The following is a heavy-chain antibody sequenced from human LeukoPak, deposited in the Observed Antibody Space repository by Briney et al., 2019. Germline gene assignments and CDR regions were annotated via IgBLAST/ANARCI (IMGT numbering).Heavy chain of an antibody. J-gene: IGHJ5*02. V-gene: IGHV1-58*01. CDR1: GFTFSSA. Sequence: ASVKVSCKASGFTFSSAVQWVRQARGQRLEWIGWIVVGSGYTSYAQKLQGKVTITRDMSTNTAYMELSSLGSEDTAVYYCARDSSSWYGVHWFDPWGQGTLVTVSS. CDR2: IVVGSGYT. CDR3: ARDSSSWYGVHWFDP. D-gene: IGHD6-13*01.